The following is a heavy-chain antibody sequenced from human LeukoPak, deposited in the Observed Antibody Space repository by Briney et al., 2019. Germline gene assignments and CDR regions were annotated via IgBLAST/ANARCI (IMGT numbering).Heavy chain of an antibody. CDR3: ARDFFDV. CDR1: GYAFTTYG. CDR2: ASGNNGNT. Sequence: ASVKVSCKASGYAFTTYGISWVRQAPGQGLEWMGWASGNNGNTNYAQKLQGRVTMTTDTSTNTAYMELRSLRSDDMAVYYCARDFFDVWGQGTMVTVSS. J-gene: IGHJ3*01. V-gene: IGHV1-18*03.